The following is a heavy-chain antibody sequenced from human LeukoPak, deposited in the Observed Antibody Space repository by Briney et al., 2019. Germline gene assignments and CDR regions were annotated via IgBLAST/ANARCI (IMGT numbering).Heavy chain of an antibody. D-gene: IGHD4-17*01. CDR3: ARDSQSTVTYFYYYYYMDV. Sequence: GGSLRLSCAASGLTFSDYYMSRIRQAPGKGLEWVSYISSSGSTIYYADSVKGRFTISRDNAKNSLYLQMNSLRAEDTAVYYCARDSQSTVTYFYYYYYMDVWGKGTTVTVSS. CDR1: GLTFSDYY. CDR2: ISSSGSTI. V-gene: IGHV3-11*04. J-gene: IGHJ6*03.